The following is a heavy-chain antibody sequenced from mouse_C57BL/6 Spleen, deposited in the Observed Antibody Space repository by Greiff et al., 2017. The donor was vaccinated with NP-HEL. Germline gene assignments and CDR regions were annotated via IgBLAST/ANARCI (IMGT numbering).Heavy chain of an antibody. CDR3: AREGLVPFAY. Sequence: EVQLQQSGPELVKPGASVKISCKASGYSFTGYYMNWVKQSPEKSLEWIGEINPSTGGTTYNQKFKAKATLTVDKSSSTAYMQLKSLTSEDSAVYYCAREGLVPFAYWGQGTLVTVSA. D-gene: IGHD6-2*01. J-gene: IGHJ3*01. CDR1: GYSFTGYY. V-gene: IGHV1-42*01. CDR2: INPSTGGT.